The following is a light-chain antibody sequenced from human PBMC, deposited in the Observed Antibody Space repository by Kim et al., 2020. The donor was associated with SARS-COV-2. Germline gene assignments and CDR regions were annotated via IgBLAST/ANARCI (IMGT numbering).Light chain of an antibody. J-gene: IGLJ2*01. CDR1: SLRSYY. V-gene: IGLV3-19*01. CDR3: NSRDSNDNVV. CDR2: GKN. Sequence: SSELTQDLAVSVALGQTVRITCQGDSLRSYYATWYQQKPGQAPIVVIYGKNNRPSGIPDRFSGSSSGNTASLTITGTQAGDEADYYCNSRDSNDNVVFGGGTQLTVL.